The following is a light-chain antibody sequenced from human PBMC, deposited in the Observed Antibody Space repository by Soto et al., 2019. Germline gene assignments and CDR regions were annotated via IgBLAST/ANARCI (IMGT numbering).Light chain of an antibody. CDR3: QQYNKWPQT. V-gene: IGKV3-15*01. J-gene: IGKJ1*01. Sequence: EIVMTQCPATVPVSPGERVTLSCRASQSVRIDLAWYQQKPGQAPRLLIYGASTRATDIPPSFTGSGSGTEFTLTISSLPSEDIEVYYCQQYNKWPQTFGQGTKVDIK. CDR2: GAS. CDR1: QSVRID.